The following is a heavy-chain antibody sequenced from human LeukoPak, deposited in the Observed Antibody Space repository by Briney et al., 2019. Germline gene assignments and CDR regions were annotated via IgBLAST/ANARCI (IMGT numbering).Heavy chain of an antibody. CDR1: GGSISSSSYY. J-gene: IGHJ3*02. V-gene: IGHV4-39*07. Sequence: SETLSLTCTVSGGSISSSSYYWGWIRQPPGKGLEWIGSIYHSGSTYYNPSLKSRVTISVDTSKNQFSLKLSSVTAADTAVYYCARVTRDAFDIWGQGTMVTVSS. CDR2: IYHSGST. D-gene: IGHD2-21*02. CDR3: ARVTRDAFDI.